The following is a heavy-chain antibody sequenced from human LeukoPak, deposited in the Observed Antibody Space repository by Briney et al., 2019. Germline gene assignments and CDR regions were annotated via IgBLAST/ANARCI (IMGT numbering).Heavy chain of an antibody. CDR2: ITTSGSTV. Sequence: PGGSLRLSCAAPGFTFRRYEMKWGRQGPGEGVGWASYITTSGSTVYYGDSVKGRFTISRDNAKNSLDLQMNSLRDEDTAVYYCARMSHTGAFDYWGQGTLVTVSS. CDR3: ARMSHTGAFDY. J-gene: IGHJ4*02. V-gene: IGHV3-48*03. D-gene: IGHD3-10*01. CDR1: GFTFRRYE.